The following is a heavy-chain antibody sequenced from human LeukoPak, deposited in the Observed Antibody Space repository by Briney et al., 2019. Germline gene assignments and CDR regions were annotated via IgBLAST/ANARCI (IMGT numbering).Heavy chain of an antibody. J-gene: IGHJ3*01. Sequence: GGSLRLSCEASGFTFSRHDMHWVRQAPGKGLEWVAFIQHGGGDKNCADSVKGRFTISRDNSKNTLYLQMSSLRAEDTAVYYCAKDRRYYDGSGYYSHDGFDLWGQGTMVTVSS. CDR1: GFTFSRHD. D-gene: IGHD3-22*01. CDR3: AKDRRYYDGSGYYSHDGFDL. V-gene: IGHV3-30*02. CDR2: IQHGGGDK.